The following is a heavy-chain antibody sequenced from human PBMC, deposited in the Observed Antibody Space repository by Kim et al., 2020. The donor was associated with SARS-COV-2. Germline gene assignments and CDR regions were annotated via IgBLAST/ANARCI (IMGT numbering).Heavy chain of an antibody. Sequence: ASVKVSCKASGYTFTGYYMHWVRQAPGQGLEWMGWINPNSGGTNYAQKFQGWVTMTRDTSISTAYMELSRLRSDDTAVYYCARDRHPPYQTLGGDYYYGMDVWGQGTTVTVSS. D-gene: IGHD3-10*01. CDR1: GYTFTGYY. CDR2: INPNSGGT. V-gene: IGHV1-2*04. CDR3: ARDRHPPYQTLGGDYYYGMDV. J-gene: IGHJ6*02.